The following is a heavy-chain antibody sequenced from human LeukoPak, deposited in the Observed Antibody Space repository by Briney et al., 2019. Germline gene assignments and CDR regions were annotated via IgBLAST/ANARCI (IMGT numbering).Heavy chain of an antibody. J-gene: IGHJ4*02. CDR3: ARVSYDILTGYYDDY. CDR1: GGSFSGYY. D-gene: IGHD3-9*01. Sequence: SETLSLTCAVYGGSFSGYYWSWSRQPPGKGLEWIGEINHSGSTNYNPSLKSRVTISVDTSKNQFSLKLSSVTAADTAVYYCARVSYDILTGYYDDYWGQGTLVTGSS. CDR2: INHSGST. V-gene: IGHV4-34*01.